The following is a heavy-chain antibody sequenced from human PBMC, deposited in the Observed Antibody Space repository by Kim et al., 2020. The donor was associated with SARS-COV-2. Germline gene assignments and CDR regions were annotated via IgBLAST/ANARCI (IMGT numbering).Heavy chain of an antibody. J-gene: IGHJ4*02. CDR3: ARGYYDSSGYSPEFDY. CDR2: IYYSGST. V-gene: IGHV4-59*01. Sequence: SETLSLTCTVSGGSISNYYWNWIRQPPGKGLEWIGYIYYSGSTNYNPSLKSRVTISVDTSKNLFYLKLSSVTAADTAVYYCARGYYDSSGYSPEFDYWGQGTLVTVSS. D-gene: IGHD3-22*01. CDR1: GGSISNYY.